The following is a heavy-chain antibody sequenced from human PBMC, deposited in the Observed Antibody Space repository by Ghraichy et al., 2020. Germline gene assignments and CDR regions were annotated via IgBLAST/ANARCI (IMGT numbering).Heavy chain of an antibody. CDR2: IYSGGST. CDR3: ARDLGGYSYLN. V-gene: IGHV3-66*01. Sequence: GSLNISCAASGFTVSSNSMIWVRQAPGKGLEWVSIIYSGGSTYYADSVKGRFTISRDNSKNTLYLQMNSLRAEDTAVYYCARDLGGYSYLNWGQGTLVTVSS. D-gene: IGHD5-18*01. CDR1: GFTVSSNS. J-gene: IGHJ4*02.